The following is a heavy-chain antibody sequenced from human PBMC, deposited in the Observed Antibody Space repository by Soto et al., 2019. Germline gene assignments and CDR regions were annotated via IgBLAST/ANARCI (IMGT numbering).Heavy chain of an antibody. Sequence: GGSLRLSCTASGFTFRSYAMSWVRQAPGKGLEWVSLISGSGVSTYYADSVKGRFTMSRDNPKNNLYLQMSSLRVEDTAVYYCAKDRRGRDGYNRPFDDWGQGTKVTVSS. CDR3: AKDRRGRDGYNRPFDD. J-gene: IGHJ4*02. D-gene: IGHD5-12*01. CDR2: ISGSGVST. V-gene: IGHV3-23*01. CDR1: GFTFRSYA.